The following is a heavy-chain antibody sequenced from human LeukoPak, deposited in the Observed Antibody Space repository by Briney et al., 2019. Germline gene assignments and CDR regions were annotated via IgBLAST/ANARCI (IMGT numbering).Heavy chain of an antibody. CDR1: VFTFSSYE. V-gene: IGHV3-48*03. CDR2: ISSSGTSI. CDR3: ARDRGWVRDY. D-gene: IGHD3-10*01. Sequence: GGSLRLSCAASVFTFSSYEMNWVRQAPGEGLEWVSYISSSGTSIYYVDSVKGRFTISRDNAKNSLYLQMNSLRAEDTAIYYCARDRGWVRDYWGQGTLVTVSS. J-gene: IGHJ4*02.